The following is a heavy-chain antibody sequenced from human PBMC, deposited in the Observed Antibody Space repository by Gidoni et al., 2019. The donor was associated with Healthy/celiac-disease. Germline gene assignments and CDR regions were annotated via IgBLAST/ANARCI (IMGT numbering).Heavy chain of an antibody. D-gene: IGHD2-8*01. J-gene: IGHJ4*02. CDR2: SSAYNGNT. CDR1: GYTFTSDG. V-gene: IGHV1-18*01. CDR3: AREGALGVPRPVDY. Sequence: DQPVQSGAEAKKPGAAVKVSCKASGYTFTSDGLSWVRQAPGQGLEWMGWSSAYNGNTNYAQKLQGRVTMTTDTSTSTAYMELRSLGSDDTAVYYCAREGALGVPRPVDYWGQGTLVTVSS.